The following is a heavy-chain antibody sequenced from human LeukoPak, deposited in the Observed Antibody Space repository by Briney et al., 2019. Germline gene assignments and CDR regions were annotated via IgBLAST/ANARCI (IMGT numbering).Heavy chain of an antibody. CDR2: ISRDGSST. V-gene: IGHV3-74*03. Sequence: GGSLRLSCAASGFTFGSFWMHWVRQAPGKGLVWVSRISRDGSSTPYADSVMGRLTISRDNARSNLYLEIDSLRAEDTAVYYCAREDSGSYHPDRWGQGALVTV. D-gene: IGHD1-26*01. CDR3: AREDSGSYHPDR. CDR1: GFTFGSFW. J-gene: IGHJ4*02.